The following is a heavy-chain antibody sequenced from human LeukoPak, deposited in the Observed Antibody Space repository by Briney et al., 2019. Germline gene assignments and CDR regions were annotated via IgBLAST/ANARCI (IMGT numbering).Heavy chain of an antibody. CDR1: GHTFTGYY. J-gene: IGHJ5*02. CDR2: INPNSGGT. CDR3: ARGLPGGFDP. Sequence: ASVKVSCKAPGHTFTGYYMHWVRQAPGQGLEWMGRINPNSGGTNYAQKFQGRVTMTRDTSISTVCMELSRLRSDDTATYYCARGLPGGFDPWGQGSLVTVSS. V-gene: IGHV1-2*02. D-gene: IGHD5-12*01.